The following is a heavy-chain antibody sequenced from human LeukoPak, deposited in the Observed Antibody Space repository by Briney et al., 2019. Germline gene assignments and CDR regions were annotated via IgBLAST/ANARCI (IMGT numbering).Heavy chain of an antibody. V-gene: IGHV6-1*01. CDR1: GDSV. CDR2: TYYGSKWYN. J-gene: IGHJ4*02. CDR3: ARVRSIAAAGSYYFDH. Sequence: SQTLSLTCAISGDSVRQSPSRGLEWLGRTYYGSKWYNDYAVSVKSRITINPDTSKNQFSLQLNSVTPEDTAVYYCARVRSIAAAGSYYFDHWGQGTLVTVSS. D-gene: IGHD6-13*01.